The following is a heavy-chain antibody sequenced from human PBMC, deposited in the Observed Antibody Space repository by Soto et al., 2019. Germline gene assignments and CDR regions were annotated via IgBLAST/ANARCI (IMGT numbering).Heavy chain of an antibody. D-gene: IGHD3-10*02. J-gene: IGHJ6*02. CDR2: ISYDGSNT. Sequence: QVQLVESGGGVVQPGRSLTLSCAASGFTFSRFSMHWVRQAPGKGLAWVAVISYDGSNTHYAESVKGRFNISRDDSKNTVYLQMNKLRGEDSAVYYCARDHGMFLSYYYYGIDGWGQGTTVAVCS. CDR3: ARDHGMFLSYYYYGIDG. V-gene: IGHV3-30-3*01. CDR1: GFTFSRFS.